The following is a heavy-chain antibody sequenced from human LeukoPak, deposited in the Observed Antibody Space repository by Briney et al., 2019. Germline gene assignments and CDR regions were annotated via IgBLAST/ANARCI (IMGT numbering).Heavy chain of an antibody. Sequence: SVKVSCKAPGGTFNNYAISWVRQAPGQGLEWMGRINPIVGIVNYAQKFQGRVTITADMSTSTAYMELSNLASEDTAVYYCARDGSWGLDYWGQGPLVTVSS. J-gene: IGHJ4*02. D-gene: IGHD3-10*01. CDR2: INPIVGIV. V-gene: IGHV1-69*04. CDR1: GGTFNNYA. CDR3: ARDGSWGLDY.